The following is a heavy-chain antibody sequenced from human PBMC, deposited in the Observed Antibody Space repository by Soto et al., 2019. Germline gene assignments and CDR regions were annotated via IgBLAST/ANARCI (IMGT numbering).Heavy chain of an antibody. CDR1: GFTFSDYY. J-gene: IGHJ6*03. Sequence: QVLLVESGGGLVKPGGSLRLSCAASGFTFSDYYMNWIRQAPGKGLEWVSSISSSDSTIYYADSVKGRFTISRDNAKSSLFLQMNSLRAEDTAVNYCARGSYSGYGLDYYYHYMDVWGKGTTVTVSS. CDR3: ARGSYSGYGLDYYYHYMDV. V-gene: IGHV3-11*01. D-gene: IGHD5-12*01. CDR2: ISSSDSTI.